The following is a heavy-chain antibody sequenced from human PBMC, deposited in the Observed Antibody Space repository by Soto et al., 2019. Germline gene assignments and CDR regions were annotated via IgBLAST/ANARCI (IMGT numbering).Heavy chain of an antibody. J-gene: IGHJ2*01. CDR2: IIPIFGTA. CDR1: GGTFSSYA. V-gene: IGHV1-69*01. D-gene: IGHD3-22*01. Sequence: QVQLVQSGAEVKKPGSSVKVSCKASGGTFSSYAISWVRQAPGQGLEWMGGIIPIFGTANYAQKFQGRVTITADESTSTAYMELSSLRSEDTAVYYCARGVYYYDSSGYYYGDWYLDLWGRGTLVTVSS. CDR3: ARGVYYYDSSGYYYGDWYLDL.